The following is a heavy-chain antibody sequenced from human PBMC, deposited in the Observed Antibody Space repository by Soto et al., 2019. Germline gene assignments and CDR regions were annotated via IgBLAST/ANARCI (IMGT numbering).Heavy chain of an antibody. Sequence: QVQLVQSGAEVKKPGASVKVSCKASGYTFTSYGIIWVRQAPGQGLEWMGWISAYNGNTNYAQKLQGRVTMTTDTSTSTAYMELRSLRSDDTAVYYCARSGHAMVRGVIIRFDYWGQGTLVTVSS. D-gene: IGHD3-10*01. CDR2: ISAYNGNT. CDR3: ARSGHAMVRGVIIRFDY. J-gene: IGHJ4*02. V-gene: IGHV1-18*04. CDR1: GYTFTSYG.